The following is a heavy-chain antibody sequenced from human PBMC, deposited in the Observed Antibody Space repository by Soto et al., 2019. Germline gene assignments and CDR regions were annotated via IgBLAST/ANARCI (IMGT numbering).Heavy chain of an antibody. CDR3: ATYYYDSSGYPPFDY. J-gene: IGHJ4*02. Sequence: GESLKISCKGSGYSFTSYWISWVRQMPGKGLEWMGRIDPSDSYTNYSPSFQGHVTISADKSISTAYLQWSSLKASDTAMYYFATYYYDSSGYPPFDYWGQGTLVTVSS. V-gene: IGHV5-10-1*01. CDR1: GYSFTSYW. D-gene: IGHD3-22*01. CDR2: IDPSDSYT.